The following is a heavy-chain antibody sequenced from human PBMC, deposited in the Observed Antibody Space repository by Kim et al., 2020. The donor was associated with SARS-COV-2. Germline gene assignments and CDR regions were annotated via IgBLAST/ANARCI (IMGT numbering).Heavy chain of an antibody. V-gene: IGHV4-59*01. J-gene: IGHJ4*02. D-gene: IGHD3-22*01. CDR3: ARKRADSSGFIDY. Sequence: NPRPSLKSRVPIAVHTSKTQFFLMLTSVTAADTAVYYCARKRADSSGFIDYWGQGVLVTVSS.